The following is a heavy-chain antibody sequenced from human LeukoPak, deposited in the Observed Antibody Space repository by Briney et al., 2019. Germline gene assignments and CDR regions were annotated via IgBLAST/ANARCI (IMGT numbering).Heavy chain of an antibody. Sequence: GASVKVSCKASGGTFSSYAISWVRQAPGQGLEWMGGIIPIFGTANYAQKFQGGVTITTDESTSTAYMELSSLRSEDTAVYYCARVPDRGYYYYYMDVWGKGTTVTVSS. V-gene: IGHV1-69*05. D-gene: IGHD1-14*01. CDR3: ARVPDRGYYYYYMDV. CDR2: IIPIFGTA. CDR1: GGTFSSYA. J-gene: IGHJ6*03.